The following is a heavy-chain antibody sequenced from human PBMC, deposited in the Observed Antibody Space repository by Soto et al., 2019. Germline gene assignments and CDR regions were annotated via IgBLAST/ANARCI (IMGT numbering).Heavy chain of an antibody. Sequence: GASVKVSCKASGYTFTGYYMHWVRQAPGQGLEWMGWINPNSGGTNYAQKFQGRVTMTRDTSISTAYMELSRLRSDDTAVYYCASNSGYEQNYYYYGMDVWGQGTTVTVSS. CDR1: GYTFTGYY. V-gene: IGHV1-2*02. CDR3: ASNSGYEQNYYYYGMDV. J-gene: IGHJ6*02. CDR2: INPNSGGT. D-gene: IGHD5-12*01.